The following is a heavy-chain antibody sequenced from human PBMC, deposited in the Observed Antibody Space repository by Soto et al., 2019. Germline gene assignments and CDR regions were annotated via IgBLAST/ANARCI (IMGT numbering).Heavy chain of an antibody. Sequence: SETLSLTCTVSGGCISSFYWSWIRQPPGKGLEYIGYISYSGSTNYNPSLKSRVTISVDTSKNQFSLKLTSVTAADTAVYYCARGVTIFVGWLDPWGQGP. J-gene: IGHJ5*02. D-gene: IGHD3-3*01. CDR2: ISYSGST. V-gene: IGHV4-59*01. CDR1: GGCISSFY. CDR3: ARGVTIFVGWLDP.